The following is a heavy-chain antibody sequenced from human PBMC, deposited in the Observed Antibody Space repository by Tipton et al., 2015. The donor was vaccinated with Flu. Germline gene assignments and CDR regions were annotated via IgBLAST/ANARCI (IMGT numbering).Heavy chain of an antibody. D-gene: IGHD3-10*02. Sequence: TLSLTCTVSGYSIRSAYYWGWVRRPAGKGLEWIGTIYHSGTTYYNPSLKSRLTISVDTSKNQFSPRLGSVTAADTAVYYCARHTGDSVRGVIDYWGQGTLVTVSS. CDR2: IYHSGTT. V-gene: IGHV4-38-2*02. CDR3: ARHTGDSVRGVIDY. CDR1: GYSIRSAYY. J-gene: IGHJ4*02.